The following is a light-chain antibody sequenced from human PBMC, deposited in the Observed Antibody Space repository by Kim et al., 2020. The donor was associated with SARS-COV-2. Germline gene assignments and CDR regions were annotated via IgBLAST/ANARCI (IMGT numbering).Light chain of an antibody. Sequence: EIVMTQSPATLSVSPGERVTLSCRASQSIDTNLAGYQQKPGQAPRLLIYGASTRATDIPARFSGSGSGTEFSLIISSLQSEDFAAYYCQQYSHWPPYTFGQGTKVDIK. V-gene: IGKV3-15*01. CDR3: QQYSHWPPYT. J-gene: IGKJ2*01. CDR2: GAS. CDR1: QSIDTN.